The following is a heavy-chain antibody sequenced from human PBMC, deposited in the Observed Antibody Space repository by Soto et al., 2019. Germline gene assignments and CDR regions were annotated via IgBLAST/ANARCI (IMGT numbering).Heavy chain of an antibody. CDR1: GYTFTSYG. J-gene: IGHJ4*02. CDR2: ISAYNGNT. CDR3: ARGKTKRFLEWLPALDFDY. D-gene: IGHD3-3*01. Sequence: ASVKVSCEASGYTFTSYGISWVLQAPGQGLEWMGWISAYNGNTNYAQKLQGRVTMTTDTSTSTAYMELRSLRSDDTAVYYCARGKTKRFLEWLPALDFDYWGQGTLVTVSS. V-gene: IGHV1-18*04.